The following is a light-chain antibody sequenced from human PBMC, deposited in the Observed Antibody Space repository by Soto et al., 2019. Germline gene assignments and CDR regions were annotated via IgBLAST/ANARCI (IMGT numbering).Light chain of an antibody. CDR3: QQRSDWPPSLT. Sequence: EIVLTQSPATLSLSPGEGATLSCRASQSVTKSLAWYQQKPGQAPRLLIFATSHRATDIPTRFSGSGSETDFTLTISSLEPEDFAVYYCQQRSDWPPSLTFGGGTKVEIK. CDR1: QSVTKS. CDR2: ATS. J-gene: IGKJ4*01. V-gene: IGKV3-11*01.